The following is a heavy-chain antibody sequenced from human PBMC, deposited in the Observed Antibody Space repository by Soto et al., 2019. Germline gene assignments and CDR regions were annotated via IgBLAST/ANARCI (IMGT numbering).Heavy chain of an antibody. CDR1: GGTFSSYA. Sequence: QVQLVQSGAEVKKPGSSVKVSCKASGGTFSSYAISWVRQAPGQGLEWMGGIIPIFGTANYAQKFQGRVTITADESTSTAYMELSSLRSEDTAVYYCARGYRSGWYEGLSRKTYYYYGMDVWGQGTTVTVSS. V-gene: IGHV1-69*01. CDR2: IIPIFGTA. J-gene: IGHJ6*02. CDR3: ARGYRSGWYEGLSRKTYYYYGMDV. D-gene: IGHD6-19*01.